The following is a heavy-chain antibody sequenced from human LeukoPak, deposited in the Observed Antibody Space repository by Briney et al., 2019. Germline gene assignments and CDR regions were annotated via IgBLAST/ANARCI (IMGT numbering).Heavy chain of an antibody. CDR2: INPNSGGT. Sequence: ASVKVSCKASGYTFTGYYMHWVRQAPGQGLEWMGRINPNSGGTNYAQKFQGRVTMTTDTSTSTAYMELRSLRSDDTAVYCCARDCGGDCYPTYYYYYGMDVWGQGTTVTVSS. J-gene: IGHJ6*02. CDR1: GYTFTGYY. D-gene: IGHD2-21*02. CDR3: ARDCGGDCYPTYYYYYGMDV. V-gene: IGHV1-2*06.